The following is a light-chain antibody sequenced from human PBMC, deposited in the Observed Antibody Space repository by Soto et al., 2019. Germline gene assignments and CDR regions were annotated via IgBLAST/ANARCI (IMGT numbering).Light chain of an antibody. Sequence: EIVMTQSPVTLSASPGERVTLSCRAGQSVNINLAWYQQRHGQDPRVLIYAASNRASGIPEKFSGSGSRTDFTFTIRSLEPNDFVLYFSQQYKDWPPLTFSGGTRVEIK. CDR2: AAS. J-gene: IGKJ4*01. V-gene: IGKV3D-15*01. CDR3: QQYKDWPPLT. CDR1: QSVNIN.